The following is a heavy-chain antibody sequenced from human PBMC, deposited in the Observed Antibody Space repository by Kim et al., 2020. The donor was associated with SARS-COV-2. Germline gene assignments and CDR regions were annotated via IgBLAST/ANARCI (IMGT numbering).Heavy chain of an antibody. J-gene: IGHJ3*02. Sequence: GGSLRLSCAASEFTFSNYCMHWVRQMPGQGLEWVSRIKSDGSSKDYADSVKGRFRITRDNAWNKMYLEMNGLRVEDTAVYYCARELKIDPSSPRQYDALDMWGQGTMVTVSS. CDR3: ARELKIDPSSPRQYDALDM. D-gene: IGHD4-4*01. CDR1: EFTFSNYC. V-gene: IGHV3-74*01. CDR2: IKSDGSSK.